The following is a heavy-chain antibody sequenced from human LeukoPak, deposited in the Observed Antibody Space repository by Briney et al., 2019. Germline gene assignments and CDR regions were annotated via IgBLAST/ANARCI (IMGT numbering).Heavy chain of an antibody. J-gene: IGHJ6*03. CDR3: ARAYYYYYMYV. V-gene: IGHV4-39*01. CDR2: IYYSGST. Sequence: SETLSLTCTVSDGSISSSSYYWGWIRQPPGKGLEWIGSIYYSGSTYYNPSLKSRVTISVDTSKNQFSLKLSSVTAADTAMYYCARAYYYYYMYVWVKGTTVTVSS. CDR1: DGSISSSSYY.